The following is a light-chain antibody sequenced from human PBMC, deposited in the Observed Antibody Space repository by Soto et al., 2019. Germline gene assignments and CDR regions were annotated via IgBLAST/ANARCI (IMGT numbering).Light chain of an antibody. Sequence: DIQVTQSPPTLSASVGDRVTITCRASQSISSWLAWYQQKLGRAPRLLIYDASSLESGVPSRFSGSGYGTEFTLTISSLQPDGFATYYCQQYNTYSSLTFGGGTKVDIK. CDR3: QQYNTYSSLT. CDR1: QSISSW. CDR2: DAS. V-gene: IGKV1-5*01. J-gene: IGKJ4*01.